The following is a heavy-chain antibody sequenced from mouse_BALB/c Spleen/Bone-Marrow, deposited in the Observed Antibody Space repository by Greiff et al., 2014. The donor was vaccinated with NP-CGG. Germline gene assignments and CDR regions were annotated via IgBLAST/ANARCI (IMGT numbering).Heavy chain of an antibody. Sequence: VQLQQSGAELVRPGASVKVSCKASGYTFTSYWINWVKQRPGQGLEWIGNIYSSDSYTNYNQNFKDKATLTVDKSSSTAYMQLSSPTSEDSAVYYCTRQYGNYYAMDYWGQGTSVTVSS. CDR1: GYTFTSYW. CDR2: IYSSDSYT. CDR3: TRQYGNYYAMDY. D-gene: IGHD2-10*02. J-gene: IGHJ4*01. V-gene: IGHV1-69*02.